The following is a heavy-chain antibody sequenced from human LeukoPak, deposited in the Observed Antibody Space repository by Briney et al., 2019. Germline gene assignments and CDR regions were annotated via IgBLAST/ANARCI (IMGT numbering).Heavy chain of an antibody. V-gene: IGHV4-39*07. Sequence: SETLSLTCTVSGGSISSSDYYWGWIRQAPGKGLEWVGSIFYTGTTYYSASLKSRITMSIDTSKIHFSLVLSSVTAADTAVYYCARLGGAYFKGGMDVWGQGTTVTVSS. CDR2: IFYTGTT. CDR1: GGSISSSDYY. CDR3: ARLGGAYFKGGMDV. J-gene: IGHJ6*02. D-gene: IGHD2-21*01.